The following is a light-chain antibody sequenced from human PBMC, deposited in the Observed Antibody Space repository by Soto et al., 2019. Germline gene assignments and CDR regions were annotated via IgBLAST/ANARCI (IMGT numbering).Light chain of an antibody. CDR3: QQYNNWPPTWT. CDR1: QSVSSN. Sequence: QVPVSLSLFPGARATLSWRASQSVSSNLAWYQQTPGQAPRLLIYGAFTRATGIPARFSGSGSGTEFTLTINSLQSEDFAVYYCQQYNNWPPTWTFGQGTKVDIK. CDR2: GAF. J-gene: IGKJ1*01. V-gene: IGKV3-15*01.